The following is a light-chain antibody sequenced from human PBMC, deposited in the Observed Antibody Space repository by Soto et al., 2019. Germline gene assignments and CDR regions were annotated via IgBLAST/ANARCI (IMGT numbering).Light chain of an antibody. Sequence: EIVLTQSPAILSVSPGERATLSCRASQSISRSLAWYQQKPGQAPRLLIYGASSRATGIPDRFSGSGSGTDLTLTISRLEPEDFAVYYCQQYGSSLWTFGQGTKVDIK. J-gene: IGKJ1*01. V-gene: IGKV3-20*01. CDR2: GAS. CDR1: QSISRS. CDR3: QQYGSSLWT.